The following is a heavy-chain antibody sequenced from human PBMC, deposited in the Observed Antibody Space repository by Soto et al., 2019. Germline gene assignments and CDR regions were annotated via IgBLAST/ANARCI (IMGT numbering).Heavy chain of an antibody. CDR2: IYYNGRT. V-gene: IGHV4-39*01. Sequence: QLQLQESGPGLVKPSETLSLICTVSGASISSTPYHWGWIRQPPGKRLERIGSIYYNGRTYFNPSLKSRGTISADTSENQFSLRLTSVTARATAVYFCARHFSSGWDYFDSWGQGALVTVSS. D-gene: IGHD6-19*01. J-gene: IGHJ4*02. CDR1: GASISSTPYH. CDR3: ARHFSSGWDYFDS.